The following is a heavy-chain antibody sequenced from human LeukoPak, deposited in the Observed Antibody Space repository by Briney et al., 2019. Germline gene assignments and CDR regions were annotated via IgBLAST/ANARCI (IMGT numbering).Heavy chain of an antibody. CDR3: AKGGISLVRGSFDY. V-gene: IGHV3-48*03. D-gene: IGHD3-10*01. J-gene: IGHJ4*02. Sequence: QPGGSLRLSCAASGFTFSSYEMKWVRQAPGKGLEWVSYISSSGSTIYYADSVKGRFTISRDNAKNSLYLQMNSLRADDTAVYYCAKGGISLVRGSFDYWGQGTLVTVSS. CDR1: GFTFSSYE. CDR2: ISSSGSTI.